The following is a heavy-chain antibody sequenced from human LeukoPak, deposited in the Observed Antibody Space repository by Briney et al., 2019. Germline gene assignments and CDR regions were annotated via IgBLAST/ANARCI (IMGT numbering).Heavy chain of an antibody. Sequence: GGSLRLSCAASGSTFSSYSMNWVRQAPGKGLEWVSSISDSSTYIYYADSVKGRFTISRDNAKNSVYLQMNSLRAEDTAVYHCARDQNFDFWGQGTLVTVSS. V-gene: IGHV3-21*01. J-gene: IGHJ4*02. CDR3: ARDQNFDF. CDR1: GSTFSSYS. CDR2: ISDSSTYI.